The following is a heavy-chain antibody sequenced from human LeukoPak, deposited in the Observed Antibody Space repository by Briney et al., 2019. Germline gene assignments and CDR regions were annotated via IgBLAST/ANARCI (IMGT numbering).Heavy chain of an antibody. D-gene: IGHD1-26*01. CDR3: ASGRYPFEY. Sequence: KTSETLSLTCSVSGGSINSGYWSWIRQPPGKGLEWIGLLYPSGSTNYNPSLKSRVTISVDTSRTQFSLKLRSVTAADTAVYYCASGRYPFEYWGQGTLVTVSS. CDR2: LYPSGST. CDR1: GGSINSGY. J-gene: IGHJ4*02. V-gene: IGHV4-59*01.